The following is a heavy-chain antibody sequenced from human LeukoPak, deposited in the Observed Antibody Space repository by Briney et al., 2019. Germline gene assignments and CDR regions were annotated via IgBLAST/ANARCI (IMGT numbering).Heavy chain of an antibody. V-gene: IGHV1-69*06. J-gene: IGHJ3*02. CDR2: IIPIFGTA. D-gene: IGHD4-17*01. CDR3: ARRRRTSGDNGAFDI. CDR1: GGTFSSYA. Sequence: SVKVSCRASGGTFSSYAISWVRQAPGQGLEWMGGIIPIFGTANYAQKFQGRVTITADKSTSTAYMELSSLRSEDTAVYYCARRRRTSGDNGAFDIWGQGTMVTVSS.